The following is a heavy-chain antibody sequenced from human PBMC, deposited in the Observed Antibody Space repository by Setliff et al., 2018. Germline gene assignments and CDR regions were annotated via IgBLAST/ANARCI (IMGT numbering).Heavy chain of an antibody. V-gene: IGHV4-38-2*01. CDR1: GYSIGSGYY. Sequence: SETLSLTCGVTGYSIGSGYYWGWIRLSPGKGLEWIGDITHSGYTYYNPSLSSRVVISVDTSKNLVSLKLSSVTAADTAIYYCARRYYDSTGYYYYAFDIWGRGTMVTVS. CDR2: ITHSGYT. CDR3: ARRYYDSTGYYYYAFDI. D-gene: IGHD3-22*01. J-gene: IGHJ3*02.